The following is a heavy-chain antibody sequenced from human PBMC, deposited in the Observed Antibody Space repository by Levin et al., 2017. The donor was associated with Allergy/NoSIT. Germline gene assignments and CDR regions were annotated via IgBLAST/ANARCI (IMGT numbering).Heavy chain of an antibody. J-gene: IGHJ4*02. V-gene: IGHV3-13*01. CDR3: ARGSGTLFDY. Sequence: QAGGSLRLSCAASGFTFSTYDMHWVRQPTGKGLEWVSAIGTAGDTYYPGSTRGRFTLSRENGRNSLHLQMNSLRAEDTAMYYCARGSGTLFDYWGQGTLVTVSS. CDR1: GFTFSTYD. CDR2: IGTAGDT. D-gene: IGHD3/OR15-3a*01.